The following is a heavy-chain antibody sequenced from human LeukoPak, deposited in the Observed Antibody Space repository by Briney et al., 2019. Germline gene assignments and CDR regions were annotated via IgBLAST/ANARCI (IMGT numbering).Heavy chain of an antibody. V-gene: IGHV3-48*01. J-gene: IGHJ6*02. CDR3: AREGYTIGEGMDV. Sequence: GGSLRLSCAASGFTFSSYSMNWVRQAPGKGLEWVSYISSSSSTIYYADSVKGRFTISRDNAKNSLYLQMNSLRAEDTAVYYCAREGYTIGEGMDVWGQGTTVTVSS. CDR2: ISSSSSTI. CDR1: GFTFSSYS. D-gene: IGHD6-13*01.